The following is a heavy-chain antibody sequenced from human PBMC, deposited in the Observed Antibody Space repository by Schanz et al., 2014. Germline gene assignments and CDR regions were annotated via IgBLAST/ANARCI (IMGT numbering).Heavy chain of an antibody. CDR1: GGSISNYH. D-gene: IGHD6-19*01. J-gene: IGHJ6*02. Sequence: QVQLQESGPGLVKPSETLSLTCTVSGGSISNYHWSWIQQPPGTGLEWLGYIYSSGNTNYNPSLKSRVTISVDTSKDHFSLTLSSVAAADTAVYYCARFAVAGTAGNRGHYYDLDVWGQGTPVTVSS. V-gene: IGHV4-59*01. CDR2: IYSSGNT. CDR3: ARFAVAGTAGNRGHYYDLDV.